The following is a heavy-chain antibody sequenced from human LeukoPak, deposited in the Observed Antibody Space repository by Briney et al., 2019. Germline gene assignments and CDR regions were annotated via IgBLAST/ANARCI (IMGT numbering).Heavy chain of an antibody. J-gene: IGHJ3*02. Sequence: AGGSLRLSCAASGFTFSSYAMSWVRQAPGKGLEWVSAISGSGGSTYYADSVKGRFTISRDNSKNTLYLQMNSLRAEDTAVYYCAKDSGGNVNIRVNAFDIWGQGTMVTVSS. CDR2: ISGSGGST. CDR3: AKDSGGNVNIRVNAFDI. D-gene: IGHD4-23*01. V-gene: IGHV3-23*01. CDR1: GFTFSSYA.